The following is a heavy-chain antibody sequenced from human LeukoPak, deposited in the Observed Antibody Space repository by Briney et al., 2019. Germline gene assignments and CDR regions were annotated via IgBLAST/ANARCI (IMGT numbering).Heavy chain of an antibody. CDR3: ARDRYYFDSSDYYFFDY. CDR2: ISAYNGNT. CDR1: GYTFTNYG. J-gene: IGHJ4*02. D-gene: IGHD3-22*01. Sequence: GASVKVSCKASGYTFTNYGISWVRQAPGQGLEWMGWISAYNGNTYYTQNLQGRVTMTTDTSTSTAYTELRSLRSDDTAVYYCARDRYYFDSSDYYFFDYWGQGTLVTVSS. V-gene: IGHV1-18*01.